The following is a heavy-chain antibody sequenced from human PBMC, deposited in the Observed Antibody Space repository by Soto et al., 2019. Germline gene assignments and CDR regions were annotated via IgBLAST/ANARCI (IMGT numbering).Heavy chain of an antibody. J-gene: IGHJ6*02. Sequence: QVQLVQSGAEVKKPGSSVNVYCKASGGTFSSYAISWVRPAPGQGLEWMGGIIPIFGTANYAQKFQGRVTITADESTSTAYMEMSSLRSEDTAVYYCAMKAEAGTYQITLYYFYFGMDVWGQGTTVTVSS. CDR2: IIPIFGTA. CDR1: GGTFSSYA. D-gene: IGHD6-13*01. CDR3: AMKAEAGTYQITLYYFYFGMDV. V-gene: IGHV1-69*01.